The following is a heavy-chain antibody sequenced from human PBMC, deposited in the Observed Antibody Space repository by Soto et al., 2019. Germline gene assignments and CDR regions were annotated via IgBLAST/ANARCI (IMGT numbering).Heavy chain of an antibody. CDR2: ISWNSGTI. CDR1: GFSFEDYA. Sequence: EVQVVESGGGLVQPGRSLRLSCAASGFSFEDYAMHWVRQAPGKGLEWVSGISWNSGTIGYADSVKGRFTISRDNAKNSLYLQMSSLRAEDTALYYCAKSTGGTANGMGVWGQGTTVTVSS. V-gene: IGHV3-9*01. D-gene: IGHD2-8*02. CDR3: AKSTGGTANGMGV. J-gene: IGHJ6*02.